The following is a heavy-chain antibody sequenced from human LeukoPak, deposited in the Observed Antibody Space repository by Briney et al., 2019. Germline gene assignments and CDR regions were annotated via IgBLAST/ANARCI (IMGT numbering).Heavy chain of an antibody. Sequence: GGSLRLSCAASGFTFSSYWMHWVRQVPGRGLVWVSRINSDGSSTNYADSVKGRFTISRDNANNTLYLQMNSLRAEDTAVYYCARGGRYYDSSRSCDYWGQGTLATVSS. CDR1: GFTFSSYW. J-gene: IGHJ4*02. CDR3: ARGGRYYDSSRSCDY. CDR2: INSDGSST. D-gene: IGHD3-22*01. V-gene: IGHV3-74*01.